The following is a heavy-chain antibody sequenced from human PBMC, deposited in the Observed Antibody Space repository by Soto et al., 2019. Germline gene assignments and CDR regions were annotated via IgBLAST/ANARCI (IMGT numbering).Heavy chain of an antibody. J-gene: IGHJ4*02. CDR1: GYGFTTYG. Sequence: QVHLVQSGAEVKKPGASVKVSCKGSGYGFTTYGITWVRQAPGQGLEWMAWISAHNGNTDYAQTLQGRVTVTRDTSTSTAYMELMSLRSDDPAVYYCARGRYGDYWGQGSLFTVSS. CDR3: ARGRYGDY. CDR2: ISAHNGNT. V-gene: IGHV1-18*01. D-gene: IGHD1-1*01.